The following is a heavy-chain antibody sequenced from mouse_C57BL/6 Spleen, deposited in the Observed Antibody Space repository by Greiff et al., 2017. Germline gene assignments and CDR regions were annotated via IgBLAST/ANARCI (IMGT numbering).Heavy chain of an antibody. CDR1: GYTFTSYW. D-gene: IGHD2-1*01. V-gene: IGHV1-55*01. J-gene: IGHJ3*01. CDR2: IYPGSGST. Sequence: QVQLQQPGAELVKPGASVTMSCKASGYTFTSYWITWVKQRPGQGLEWIGDIYPGSGSTNSNEKFKSKATLTVDTSSSTAYMQLSSLTSEDSAVYYCARAGNYGPAWFAYWGQGTLVTVSA. CDR3: ARAGNYGPAWFAY.